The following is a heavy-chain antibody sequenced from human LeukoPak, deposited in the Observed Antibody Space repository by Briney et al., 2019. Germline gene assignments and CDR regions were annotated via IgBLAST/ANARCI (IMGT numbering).Heavy chain of an antibody. D-gene: IGHD2-21*01. V-gene: IGHV4-34*01. Sequence: SETLSLTCAVYGGSFSGYYWSWIRQPPGKGLEWIGEINHSGSTNYNPSLKSRVTISVDTSKNQFSLKLSSVTAADTAVYYCVGLVVVNSYYFDYWGQGTLVTVSS. CDR2: INHSGST. J-gene: IGHJ4*02. CDR3: VGLVVVNSYYFDY. CDR1: GGSFSGYY.